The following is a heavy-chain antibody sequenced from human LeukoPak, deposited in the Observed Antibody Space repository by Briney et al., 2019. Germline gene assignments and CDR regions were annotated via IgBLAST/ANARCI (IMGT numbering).Heavy chain of an antibody. V-gene: IGHV4-39*07. CDR2: VDNPGST. J-gene: IGHJ3*02. D-gene: IGHD2/OR15-2a*01. Sequence: PSETLSLTCTVSGGSISSSIYHWGWIRQSPGKGLEWIGTVDNPGSTHYNPSLKSRVTISVDRSKNQFSLKLSSVTAADTAVYYCARVHNRPHAFDIWGQGTMVTVSS. CDR3: ARVHNRPHAFDI. CDR1: GGSISSSIYH.